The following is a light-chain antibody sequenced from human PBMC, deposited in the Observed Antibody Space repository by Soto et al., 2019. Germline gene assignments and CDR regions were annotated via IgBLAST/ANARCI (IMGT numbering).Light chain of an antibody. CDR3: AAWDDRLNGAL. J-gene: IGLJ1*01. V-gene: IGLV1-44*01. CDR1: SSNIGSNT. Sequence: QSVLTQPPSASGTPGQRVTMSCSGGSSNIGSNTVSWYQHLPGTAPQLLIYSDTQRASGVADRFSGSKSGTSASLAISGLHSDDEADYYCAAWDDRLNGALFGTGTKLTVL. CDR2: SDT.